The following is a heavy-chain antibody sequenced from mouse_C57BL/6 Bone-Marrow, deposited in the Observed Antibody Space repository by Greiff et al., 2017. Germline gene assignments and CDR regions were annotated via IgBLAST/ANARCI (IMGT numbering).Heavy chain of an antibody. Sequence: QVQLQQSGAELVRPGASVTLSCKASGYTFTDYEMHWVKQTPVHGLEWIGAIDPETGGTAYNQKFKGKAILTADKSASTTYIELRSLTSEDSAVYYSTRRGSSYDYWGQGTTLTVSS. J-gene: IGHJ2*01. CDR3: TRRGSSYDY. D-gene: IGHD1-1*01. CDR1: GYTFTDYE. CDR2: IDPETGGT. V-gene: IGHV1-15*01.